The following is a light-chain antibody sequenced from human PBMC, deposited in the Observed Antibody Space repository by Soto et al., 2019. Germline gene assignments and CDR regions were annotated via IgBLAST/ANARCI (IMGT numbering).Light chain of an antibody. CDR2: EVS. Sequence: QSALTQPASVSGSPGQSITISCTGTSSDVGGYNYVSWYQQHPGKAPKLMIYEVSNRPSGVSNRFSGSKSGNTDALTISGVEAEDEADYYCSSYTSSSTWVFGGGTKLTVL. CDR1: SSDVGGYNY. CDR3: SSYTSSSTWV. V-gene: IGLV2-14*01. J-gene: IGLJ3*02.